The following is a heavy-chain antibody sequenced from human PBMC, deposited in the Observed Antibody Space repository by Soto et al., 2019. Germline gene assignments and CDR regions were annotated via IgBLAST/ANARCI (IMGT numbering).Heavy chain of an antibody. CDR1: GYTFTIYG. J-gene: IGHJ6*02. D-gene: IGHD5-12*01. V-gene: IGHV1-18*01. CDR3: ARALGYSGYAGMDV. CDR2: ISPDNGNT. Sequence: QVQLVQSGGEVKKPGASVKVSCKASGYTFTIYGINWVRQAPGQGLEWMGWISPDNGNTNYAQKLQGRVTMTTDTSTSTAYMERRSLRSDDTAVYYCARALGYSGYAGMDVWGQGTTVTVSS.